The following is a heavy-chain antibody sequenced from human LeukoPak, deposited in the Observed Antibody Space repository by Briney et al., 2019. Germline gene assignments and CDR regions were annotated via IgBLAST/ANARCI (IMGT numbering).Heavy chain of an antibody. CDR3: ARDPGDDFVVPGDP. D-gene: IGHD2-2*01. CDR2: FNTNTGNP. V-gene: IGHV7-4-1*02. J-gene: IGHJ5*02. CDR1: GYAFIDYA. Sequence: ASVKVSCKASGYAFIDYAINWVRQAPGQGLEWMGWFNTNTGNPTYAQGFTGRFVFSLDTSVSTTYLQISSLKAEDTAVYYCARDPGDDFVVPGDPWGQGTLVTVSS.